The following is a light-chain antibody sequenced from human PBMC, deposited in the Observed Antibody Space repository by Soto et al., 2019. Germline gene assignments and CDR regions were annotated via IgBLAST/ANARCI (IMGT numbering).Light chain of an antibody. CDR3: QHFGGYPRT. CDR1: QAISSA. V-gene: IGKV1-13*02. J-gene: IGKJ5*01. CDR2: DAS. Sequence: ALPLTQSPSSLSASIGDRVTITCRASQAISSALAWYQQKPGKPPSLLVYDASTLESGVPSRVTGSGSGTDFTLTISNLQPEDFATYYCQHFGGYPRTFGQGTRLEIK.